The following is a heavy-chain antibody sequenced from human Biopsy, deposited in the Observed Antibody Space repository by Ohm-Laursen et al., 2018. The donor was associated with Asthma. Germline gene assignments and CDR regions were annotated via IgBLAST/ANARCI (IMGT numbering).Heavy chain of an antibody. J-gene: IGHJ4*02. CDR1: GGSINNFY. Sequence: SETLSLTWTVSGGSINNFYWSWIRQPPGKGLESIGHVYYSGSTNCNPSLKSRVTISIDASKNQFSLKLTSVTAADTAVYYCARGVDRVTGLLDHFDSWGQGTLVTVSS. CDR2: VYYSGST. CDR3: ARGVDRVTGLLDHFDS. V-gene: IGHV4-59*01. D-gene: IGHD2-21*02.